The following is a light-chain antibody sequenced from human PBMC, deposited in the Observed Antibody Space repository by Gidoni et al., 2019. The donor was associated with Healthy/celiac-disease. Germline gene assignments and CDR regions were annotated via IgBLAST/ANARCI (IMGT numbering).Light chain of an antibody. J-gene: IGKJ5*01. Sequence: EIVLTQSPGTLSLSPGERATLSCRASPSVSSSYLAWYQQKTGQAPRLLIYVASSKATGSPDRFSGSGSGTDFTLTISRLEPEDFAVYYCQQYGSSPTFXXXTRLEIK. V-gene: IGKV3-20*01. CDR1: PSVSSSY. CDR3: QQYGSSPT. CDR2: VAS.